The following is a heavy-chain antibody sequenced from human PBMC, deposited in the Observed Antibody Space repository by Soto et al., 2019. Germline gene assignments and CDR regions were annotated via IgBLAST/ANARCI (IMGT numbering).Heavy chain of an antibody. D-gene: IGHD3-16*02. CDR3: ARGIGYDGVWGSYRREHWCDP. CDR1: GDSVSGNSAA. Sequence: PSQTLSLTCAISGDSVSGNSAAWNWIRQSPSRGLEWLGRTYYRSRWYNDYAVSVKSRITVTPDTSKNQFSLHLNSVTPEDTAVYYCARGIGYDGVWGSYRREHWCDPWGQGTLVIVPS. J-gene: IGHJ5*02. V-gene: IGHV6-1*01. CDR2: TYYRSRWYN.